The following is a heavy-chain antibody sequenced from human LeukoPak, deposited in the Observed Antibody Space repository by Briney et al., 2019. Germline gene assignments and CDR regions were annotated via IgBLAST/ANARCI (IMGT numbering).Heavy chain of an antibody. CDR1: GFTFSNAW. CDR2: ISSSSSYI. J-gene: IGHJ3*02. CDR3: AREQGFYRGRAFDI. Sequence: GGSLRLSCAASGFTFSNAWMNWVRQAPGKGLEWVSSISSSSSYIYYADSVKGRFTISRDNAKNSLYLQMNSLRAEDTAVYYCAREQGFYRGRAFDIWGQGTMVTVSS. V-gene: IGHV3-21*01. D-gene: IGHD3-3*01.